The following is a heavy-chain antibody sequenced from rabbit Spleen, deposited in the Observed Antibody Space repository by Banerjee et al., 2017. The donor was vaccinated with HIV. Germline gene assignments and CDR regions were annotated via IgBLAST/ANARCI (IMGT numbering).Heavy chain of an antibody. V-gene: IGHV1S45*01. Sequence: QEQLVESGGGLVQPGGSLTLTCKASGFSFGDRDVMCWVRQAPGKGLEWIACIAGSSSGFTYSATWAKGRFTSSKTSSTTVTLQMTSLTVADTATYFCARDTGSSFSSYGMDLWGQGTLVTVS. CDR2: IAGSSSGFT. J-gene: IGHJ6*01. CDR1: GFSFGDRDV. D-gene: IGHD8-1*01. CDR3: ARDTGSSFSSYGMDL.